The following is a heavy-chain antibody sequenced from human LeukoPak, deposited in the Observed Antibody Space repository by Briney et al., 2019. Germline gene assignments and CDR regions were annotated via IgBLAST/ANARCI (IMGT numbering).Heavy chain of an antibody. CDR2: IDPSDSYT. V-gene: IGHV5-10-1*01. CDR1: GYSFTSYW. CDR3: ARVGYGSDGFDP. J-gene: IGHJ5*02. D-gene: IGHD5-12*01. Sequence: PGASLKISCKGSGYSFTSYWISWVRQLPGKGLEWMGRIDPSDSYTNYSPSFQGHVTISADKSISTAYLQWSSLKASDTAMYYCARVGYGSDGFDPWGQGTLVTVSS.